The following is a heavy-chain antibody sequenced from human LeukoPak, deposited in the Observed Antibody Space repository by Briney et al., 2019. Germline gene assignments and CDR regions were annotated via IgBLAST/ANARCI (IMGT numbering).Heavy chain of an antibody. D-gene: IGHD2-2*01. V-gene: IGHV4-4*09. Sequence: SETLSLTCTVSGSISGYYWSWIRQPPGKGLEWIGYIYTSGSTNYNPSLERRGTISVDTSKNQFSLDLSSVTAADTAVYYCARQKCTSTSCLTKNAFDIWGQGTMVTVSS. CDR3: ARQKCTSTSCLTKNAFDI. J-gene: IGHJ3*02. CDR1: GSISGYY. CDR2: IYTSGST.